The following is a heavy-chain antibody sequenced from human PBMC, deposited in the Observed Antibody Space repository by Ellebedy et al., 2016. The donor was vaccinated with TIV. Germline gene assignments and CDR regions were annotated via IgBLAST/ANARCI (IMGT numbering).Heavy chain of an antibody. D-gene: IGHD2-2*01. Sequence: GESLKISCAASGFTFSNYAMSWVRQAPGKGLEWVAVVIASGGDTYYADSVKGRFTISRDNSKNTLHLQMNSLRAEDTAVYYCAKDGTSCYDYWGLGTLVTVSS. CDR3: AKDGTSCYDY. V-gene: IGHV3-23*01. CDR1: GFTFSNYA. CDR2: VIASGGDT. J-gene: IGHJ4*02.